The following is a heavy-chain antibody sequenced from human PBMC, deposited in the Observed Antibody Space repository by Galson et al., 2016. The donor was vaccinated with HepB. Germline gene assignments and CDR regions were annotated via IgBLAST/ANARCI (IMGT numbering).Heavy chain of an antibody. CDR1: GFTFDAYA. CDR2: IRWTRGSI. V-gene: IGHV3-9*01. J-gene: IGHJ4*02. D-gene: IGHD2-15*01. Sequence: SLRLSCAASGFTFDAYAMHWVRQAPGKGLEWVSGIRWTRGSIYYADSVKGRFTISRDNSKNTLYVQMNSLRGEDTALYYCARDGGGSLQHWGQGTLVTVSS. CDR3: ARDGGGSLQH.